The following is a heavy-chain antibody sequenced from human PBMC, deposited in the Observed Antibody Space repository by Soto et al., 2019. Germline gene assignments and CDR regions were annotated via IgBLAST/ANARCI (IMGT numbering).Heavy chain of an antibody. J-gene: IGHJ4*02. V-gene: IGHV3-23*01. Sequence: LRLSCAASGITLSSYAMSWVRQAPGKGPEWVSGISASGGSTSYADSVKGRFTISRDNSKNTLYLQMNSLRADDTAVHHCAKGQNSGTYRFYFDYWGQGALVTVSS. CDR1: GITLSSYA. D-gene: IGHD1-26*01. CDR2: ISASGGST. CDR3: AKGQNSGTYRFYFDY.